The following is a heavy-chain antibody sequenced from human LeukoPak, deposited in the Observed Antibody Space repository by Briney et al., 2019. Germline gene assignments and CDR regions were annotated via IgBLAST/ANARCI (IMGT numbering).Heavy chain of an antibody. CDR1: GFIFSNYA. V-gene: IGHV3-64*04. CDR2: INSNGGST. J-gene: IGHJ4*02. CDR3: ARVVAAAGTAGYFDY. Sequence: GGSLRLSCSASGFIFSNYAMCWVRQAPGKGPEYVSAINSNGGSTFYADSVKGRFTISRDNAKNSLYLQMNSLRAEDTAVYYCARVVAAAGTAGYFDYWGQGTLVTVSS. D-gene: IGHD6-13*01.